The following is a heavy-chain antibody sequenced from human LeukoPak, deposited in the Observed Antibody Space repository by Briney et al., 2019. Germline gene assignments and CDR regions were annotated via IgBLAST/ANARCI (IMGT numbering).Heavy chain of an antibody. CDR3: ARVTYDNWFDP. J-gene: IGHJ5*02. CDR2: IYNSGST. Sequence: SETLSLTCTVSGGSVSSGNSYWSWVRQPPGKGLEWLAEIYNSGSTNYNPSLKSRLTISEDKSKNQSSLKLSSVTAADTAVYYCARVTYDNWFDPWGQGTLVTVSS. V-gene: IGHV4-4*02. CDR1: GGSVSSGNSY.